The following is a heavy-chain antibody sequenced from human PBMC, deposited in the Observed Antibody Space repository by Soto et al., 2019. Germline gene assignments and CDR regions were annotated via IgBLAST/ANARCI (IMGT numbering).Heavy chain of an antibody. D-gene: IGHD3-22*01. V-gene: IGHV3-33*01. J-gene: IGHJ4*02. Sequence: QVQLVESGGGVVQPGRSLRLSCAASGFTFSSYGMHWVRQAPGKGLEWVAVIWYDGSNKYYADSVKGRFTISRDNSKNTLYLKLNSLRAEDTAVYYCARSDSSGYWPIPTIDYWGQGTLVTVSS. CDR2: IWYDGSNK. CDR1: GFTFSSYG. CDR3: ARSDSSGYWPIPTIDY.